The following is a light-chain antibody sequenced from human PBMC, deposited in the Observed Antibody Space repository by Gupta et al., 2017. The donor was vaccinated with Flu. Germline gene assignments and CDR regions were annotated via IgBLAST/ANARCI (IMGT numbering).Light chain of an antibody. CDR1: KLGDKY. CDR2: EDT. CDR3: QAWDSSTAV. V-gene: IGLV3-1*01. Sequence: SYEVTQPPSVSVSPGQTARITCSGDKLGDKYAYWYQQKPGQSPVLVIYEDTKRPSGILERFSGSNSGNTATLTIGGTQSMDEADYYCQAWDSSTAVFGGGTKLTVL. J-gene: IGLJ3*02.